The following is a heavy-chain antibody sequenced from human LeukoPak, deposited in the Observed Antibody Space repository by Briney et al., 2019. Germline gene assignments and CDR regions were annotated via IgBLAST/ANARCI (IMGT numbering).Heavy chain of an antibody. V-gene: IGHV3-23*01. CDR3: AREGWLQFWAY. D-gene: IGHD5-24*01. J-gene: IGHJ4*02. Sequence: GGSLRLSCAASGFTFSDYYMSWIRQAPGKGLEWVSGIIGSGGSTYYADSVKGRFTISRDNSKNTLYLQMNSLRVEDTAVYYCAREGWLQFWAYWGQGTLVTVSS. CDR2: IIGSGGST. CDR1: GFTFSDYY.